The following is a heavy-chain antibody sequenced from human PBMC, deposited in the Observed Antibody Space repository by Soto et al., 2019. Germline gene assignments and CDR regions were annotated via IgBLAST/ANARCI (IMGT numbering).Heavy chain of an antibody. CDR1: GGSISTSSYY. Sequence: SETLSLTCTVSGGSISTSSYYWGWIRQPPGKGLEWIGSIYYSGSTYYNPSLKSRVTMSVDTSKNQFSLKLSSVTAADTAVFYCASMALDSSDFITIEAICFDYWGQISLVTV. CDR3: ASMALDSSDFITIEAICFDY. V-gene: IGHV4-39*01. D-gene: IGHD3-22*01. J-gene: IGHJ4*02. CDR2: IYYSGST.